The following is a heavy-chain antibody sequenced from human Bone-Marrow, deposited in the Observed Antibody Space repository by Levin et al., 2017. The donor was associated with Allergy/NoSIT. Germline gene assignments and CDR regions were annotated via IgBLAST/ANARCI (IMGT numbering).Heavy chain of an antibody. CDR1: GFTFSSYA. V-gene: IGHV3-23*01. Sequence: SCAASGFTFSSYAMSWVRQAPGKGLEWVSAISGSGGSTYYADSVKGRFTISRDNSKNTLYLQMNSLRAEDTAVYYCAKGIVLVPAAYYYYYGMDVWGQGTTVTVSS. CDR2: ISGSGGST. J-gene: IGHJ6*02. D-gene: IGHD2-2*01. CDR3: AKGIVLVPAAYYYYYGMDV.